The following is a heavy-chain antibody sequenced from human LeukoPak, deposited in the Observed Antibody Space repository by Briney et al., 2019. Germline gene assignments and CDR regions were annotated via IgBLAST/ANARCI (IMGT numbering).Heavy chain of an antibody. V-gene: IGHV1-69*04. D-gene: IGHD2-21*02. Sequence: GASVKVSCKASGGTFSSYAISWVRQAPGQGLEWMGRIIPILGIANYAQKFQGRVTITADKSTSTAYMELSSLRSEDTAVYYCARLNCGGDCKAYYFDYWGQGTLVTVSS. CDR3: ARLNCGGDCKAYYFDY. CDR2: IIPILGIA. CDR1: GGTFSSYA. J-gene: IGHJ4*02.